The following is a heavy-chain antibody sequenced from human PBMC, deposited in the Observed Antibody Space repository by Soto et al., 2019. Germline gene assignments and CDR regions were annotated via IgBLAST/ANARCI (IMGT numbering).Heavy chain of an antibody. CDR1: GFTFSSYA. J-gene: IGHJ6*02. CDR2: ISYDGSNK. V-gene: IGHV3-30-3*01. CDR3: ARISIVGAPHSSGVMDV. Sequence: GGSLRLSCAASGFTFSSYAMHWVRQAPGKGLEWVAVISYDGSNKYYADSVKGRFTISRDNSKNTLYLQMNSLRAEDTAVYYCARISIVGAPHSSGVMDVWGQGTTVTVSS. D-gene: IGHD1-26*01.